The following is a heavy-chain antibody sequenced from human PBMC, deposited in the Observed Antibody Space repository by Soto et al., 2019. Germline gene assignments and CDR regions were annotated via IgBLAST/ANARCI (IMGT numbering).Heavy chain of an antibody. D-gene: IGHD2-15*01. CDR1: GFIFSSYA. Sequence: GSLRLSCAASGFIFSSYAMSWVRQAPGKGLEWVAFISYDGSSKFYADPMKGRHTISRDNSKNTLYLQMNSLRDDDTAVYYCAKAQAGYCGGGSCYTGSDYWGQGTLVTVSS. V-gene: IGHV3-30*18. CDR2: ISYDGSSK. CDR3: AKAQAGYCGGGSCYTGSDY. J-gene: IGHJ4*02.